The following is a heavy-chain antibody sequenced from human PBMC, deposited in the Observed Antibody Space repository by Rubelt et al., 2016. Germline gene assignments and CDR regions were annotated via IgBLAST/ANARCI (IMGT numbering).Heavy chain of an antibody. D-gene: IGHD1-26*01. CDR1: GFTFSSYG. Sequence: GGVVQPGRFLRLSCAASGFTFSSYGMHWVRQAPGKGLEWVAVIWYDGSNKYYADSVKGRFPISRDNSKNTLYLQMNSLRAEDTAVYYCARGGMGGSTGYFDYWGQGTLVTVSS. CDR2: IWYDGSNK. J-gene: IGHJ4*02. CDR3: ARGGMGGSTGYFDY. V-gene: IGHV3-33*01.